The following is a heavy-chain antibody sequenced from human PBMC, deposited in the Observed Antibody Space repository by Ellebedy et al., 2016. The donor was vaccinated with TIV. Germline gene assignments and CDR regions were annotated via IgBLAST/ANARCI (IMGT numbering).Heavy chain of an antibody. D-gene: IGHD2-15*01. CDR2: ISYDGSNK. J-gene: IGHJ4*02. CDR1: GFSFSYYG. Sequence: GESLKISCAASGFSFSYYGMHWVRQAPGKGLEWVAVISYDGSNKNYADSVKGRFTISSDNSKNTLYLQMNSLRAEDTAVYYCARARGCSGGRCYSADYWGQGTLVTVSS. CDR3: ARARGCSGGRCYSADY. V-gene: IGHV3-30*03.